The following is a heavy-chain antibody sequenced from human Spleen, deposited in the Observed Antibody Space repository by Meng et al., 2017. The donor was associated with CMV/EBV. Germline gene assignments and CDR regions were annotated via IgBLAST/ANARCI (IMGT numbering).Heavy chain of an antibody. Sequence: SVKVSCKASGYTFTRYYIHWVRQAPAQGLEWMGRIIPTIGTVDFPEKFQGRLTITADRSTSTAYMELSCLTSEDTAVYYCARSGYGSGWSPGDHWGQGTLVTVSS. J-gene: IGHJ4*02. CDR3: ARSGYGSGWSPGDH. V-gene: IGHV1-69*08. CDR1: GYTFTRYY. D-gene: IGHD2-15*01. CDR2: IIPTIGTV.